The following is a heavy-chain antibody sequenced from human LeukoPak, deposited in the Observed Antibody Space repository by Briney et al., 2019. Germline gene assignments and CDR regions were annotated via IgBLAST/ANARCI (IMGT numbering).Heavy chain of an antibody. CDR3: ATMGATNLDH. CDR1: GYTFTDYY. D-gene: IGHD1-26*01. V-gene: IGHV1-2*02. J-gene: IGHJ4*02. CDR2: INPNSGGT. Sequence: ASVKVSFTASGYTFTDYYMHWVQQAPGQGLEWLGWINPNSGGTHYAQKFQDRVTMTSDTSISTAYMEVSRLGSDDTAVYYCATMGATNLDHCRQGTLVTVSS.